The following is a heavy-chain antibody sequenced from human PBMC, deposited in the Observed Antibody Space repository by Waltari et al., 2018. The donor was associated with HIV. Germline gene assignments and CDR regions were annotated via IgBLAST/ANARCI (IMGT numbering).Heavy chain of an antibody. CDR2: IYYSGST. J-gene: IGHJ4*02. V-gene: IGHV4-39*01. CDR3: ARHMITFGS. Sequence: QLQLQESGPGLVKPSETLSLTCTVSGGASSSSSYYWGWIRQPPGKGLGWIGSIYYSGSTYYNPSLKSRVTISVDTSKNQFSLKLSSVTAADTAVYYCARHMITFGSWGQGTLVTVSS. CDR1: GGASSSSSYY. D-gene: IGHD3-16*01.